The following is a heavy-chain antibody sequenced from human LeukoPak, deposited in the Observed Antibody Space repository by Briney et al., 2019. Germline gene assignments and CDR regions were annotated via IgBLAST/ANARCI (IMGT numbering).Heavy chain of an antibody. Sequence: SVKVSCKASGGTFSSYTISWVRQAPGQGLEWMGRTIPTLGIANYAQKFQGRVTITADKSTSTAYMELSSLRSEDTAVYYCARARGDYDSSGYYYYYYGMDVWGQGTTVTVSS. V-gene: IGHV1-69*02. CDR2: TIPTLGIA. CDR1: GGTFSSYT. D-gene: IGHD3-22*01. J-gene: IGHJ6*02. CDR3: ARARGDYDSSGYYYYYYGMDV.